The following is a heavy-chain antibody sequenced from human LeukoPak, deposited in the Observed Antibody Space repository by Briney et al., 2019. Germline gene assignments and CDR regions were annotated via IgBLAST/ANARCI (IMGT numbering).Heavy chain of an antibody. CDR2: IYTSGST. Sequence: SQTLSLTCTVSGGSISSGSYYWSWIRQPAGKGLEWIGRIYTSGSTNYNPSLKSRVTISVDTSKNQFSLKLSSVTAADTAVYYCTSSPFNCGGDCYSVDYWGQGTLVTVSS. CDR3: TSSPFNCGGDCYSVDY. V-gene: IGHV4-61*02. CDR1: GGSISSGSYY. D-gene: IGHD2-21*01. J-gene: IGHJ4*02.